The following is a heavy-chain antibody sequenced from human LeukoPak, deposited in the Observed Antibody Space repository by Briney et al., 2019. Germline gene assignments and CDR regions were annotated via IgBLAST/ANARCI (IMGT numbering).Heavy chain of an antibody. CDR1: GYTFTSYA. J-gene: IGHJ4*02. CDR3: ARGLVRDCSGGSCYTRDY. CDR2: INAGNGNT. D-gene: IGHD2-15*01. Sequence: ASVKVSCKASGYTFTSYAMHWVRQAPGQRLEWMGWINAGNGNTKYSQKFQGRVTITRDTSASTAYMELSSLRSEDTAVYYCARGLVRDCSGGSCYTRDYWGQGTLVTVSS. V-gene: IGHV1-3*01.